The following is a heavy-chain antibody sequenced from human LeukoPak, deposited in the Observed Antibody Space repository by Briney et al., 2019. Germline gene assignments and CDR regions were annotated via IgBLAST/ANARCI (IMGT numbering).Heavy chain of an antibody. D-gene: IGHD5/OR15-5a*01. CDR1: GGSIKSGGYY. CDR3: ASYQNSVRTAFDI. Sequence: SETLSLTCTVSGGSIKSGGYYWSWIRQYPGKGLEFIGYIYYSGTTYYNPSLQSRVIISVDTSKNQFSLKLSSVTAADTAVYYCASYQNSVRTAFDIWGQGTMVTVSS. V-gene: IGHV4-31*03. CDR2: IYYSGTT. J-gene: IGHJ3*02.